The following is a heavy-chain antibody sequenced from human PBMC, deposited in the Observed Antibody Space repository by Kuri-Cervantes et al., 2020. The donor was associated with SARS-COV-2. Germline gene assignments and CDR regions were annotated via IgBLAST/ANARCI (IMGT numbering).Heavy chain of an antibody. Sequence: ASVKVSCKASGYTFTSYAMNWVRQAPGQGLEWMGWINTKTGKPTYAQGFTGRFVLSLDTSVSTAYLQISSLKAEDTAVYYCARGGTVTADYWGQGTLVTVSS. CDR1: GYTFTSYA. V-gene: IGHV7-4-1*02. D-gene: IGHD2-21*02. CDR2: INTKTGKP. CDR3: ARGGTVTADY. J-gene: IGHJ4*02.